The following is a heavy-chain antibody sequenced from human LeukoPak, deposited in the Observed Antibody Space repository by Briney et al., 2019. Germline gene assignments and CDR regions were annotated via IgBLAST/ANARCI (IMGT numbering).Heavy chain of an antibody. V-gene: IGHV4-39*07. CDR1: GGSISSSSYY. CDR2: IYYSGST. Sequence: PSETLSLTCTVSGGSISSSSYYWGWIRQPPGKGLEWFGNIYYSGSTYYNPSLKSRVTISVDTSKNQFSLKLSSVTAADTAVYYCARGPYYYMDVWGKGTTVTISS. J-gene: IGHJ6*03. CDR3: ARGPYYYMDV.